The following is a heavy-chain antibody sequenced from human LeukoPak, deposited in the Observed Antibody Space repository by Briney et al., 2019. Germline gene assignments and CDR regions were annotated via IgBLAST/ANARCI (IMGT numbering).Heavy chain of an antibody. Sequence: GGSLRLSCVASGFTFSDYAMGWVRQAPGKGLEWVSGISDSGGSTYYADSVKGRCTISRDNSKNTVSLQMNNLRAEDTAVYFCARHDSFIPYWGQGTLVTVTS. V-gene: IGHV3-23*01. CDR3: ARHDSFIPY. CDR2: ISDSGGST. CDR1: GFTFSDYA. J-gene: IGHJ4*02. D-gene: IGHD3-16*02.